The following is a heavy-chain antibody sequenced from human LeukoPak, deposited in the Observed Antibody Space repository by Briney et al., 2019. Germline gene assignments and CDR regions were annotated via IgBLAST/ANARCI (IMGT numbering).Heavy chain of an antibody. CDR2: IKKDGSEK. J-gene: IGHJ4*02. D-gene: IGHD5-18*01. Sequence: GGSLRLSCAASGFTFISYWMSWVRQAPGKGLEWVANIKKDGSEKYYVDSVKGRFTISRDNAKKSLYLQMNSLGAEDTAVYYCARHLSGITGYTYGRGIDYWGQGTLLTVSS. CDR3: ARHLSGITGYTYGRGIDY. V-gene: IGHV3-7*01. CDR1: GFTFISYW.